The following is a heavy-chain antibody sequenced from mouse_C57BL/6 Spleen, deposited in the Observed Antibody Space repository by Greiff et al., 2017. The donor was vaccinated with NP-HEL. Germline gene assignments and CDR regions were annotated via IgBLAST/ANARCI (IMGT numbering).Heavy chain of an antibody. D-gene: IGHD5-1*01. CDR2: IYPRSGNT. CDR1: GYTFTSYG. Sequence: VQLQQSGAELARPGASVKLSCKASGYTFTSYGISWVKQRTGQGLEWIGEIYPRSGNTYYNEKLKGKATLTADKSSSTAYMELRSLTSEDSAVYFCSSSEYHEGYFDYWGQGTTLTVSS. J-gene: IGHJ2*01. CDR3: SSSEYHEGYFDY. V-gene: IGHV1-81*01.